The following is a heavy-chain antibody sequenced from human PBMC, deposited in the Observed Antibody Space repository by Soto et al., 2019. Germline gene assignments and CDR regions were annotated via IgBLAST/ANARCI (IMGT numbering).Heavy chain of an antibody. V-gene: IGHV1-18*04. J-gene: IGHJ6*02. D-gene: IGHD3-3*01. CDR2: ISAYNGNT. CDR3: ASDGVLEWSIYYYYCMDV. Sequence: ASVKVSCKASGYTFTSYGISWVRQAPGQGLEWMGWISAYNGNTNYAQKLQGRVTMTTDTSTSKAYMELRSLGSDDTAVYYCASDGVLEWSIYYYYCMDVWGQGTTVTVSS. CDR1: GYTFTSYG.